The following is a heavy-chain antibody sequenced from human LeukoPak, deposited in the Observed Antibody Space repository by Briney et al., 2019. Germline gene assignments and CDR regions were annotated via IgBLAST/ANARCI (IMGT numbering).Heavy chain of an antibody. CDR2: ISSEGTYI. CDR3: ARDSISSPYSFDY. J-gene: IGHJ4*02. D-gene: IGHD6-6*01. Sequence: PGGSLRLSCEASGFTFSAHSMDWVRQAPGKGLEWVSSISSEGTYIYYADSVKGRFTISRDNTQNSLYLQIDSLRAEDTAVYYCARDSISSPYSFDYWGQGTLVTVSS. V-gene: IGHV3-21*01. CDR1: GFTFSAHS.